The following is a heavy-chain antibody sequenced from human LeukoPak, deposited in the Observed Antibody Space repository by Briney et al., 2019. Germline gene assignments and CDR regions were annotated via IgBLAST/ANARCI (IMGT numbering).Heavy chain of an antibody. CDR3: AHRRREDGYNWFDP. J-gene: IGHJ5*02. V-gene: IGHV2-5*01. CDR1: GFSLTPSGEG. CDR2: IYWNDDK. Sequence: ESGPTLVNPTQTLTLTCTFSGFSLTPSGEGVGWIRQPPGKALEWLAVIYWNDDKTYSPSLKSRLTITKDTSKNQVVLTMTNMDPVDTATYYCAHRRREDGYNWFDPWGQGTLVTVSS. D-gene: IGHD5-24*01.